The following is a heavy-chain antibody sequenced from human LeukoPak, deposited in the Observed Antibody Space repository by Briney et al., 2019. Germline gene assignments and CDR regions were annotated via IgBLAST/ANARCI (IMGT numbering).Heavy chain of an antibody. V-gene: IGHV4-61*01. J-gene: IGHJ4*02. Sequence: PSETLSLTCNVSGDAVINNHYYWSWIRQPPGKGLEWIGYIYYSGSTSYNPSLKSRVTISVDTSKNQFTLKLSSVTAADTAVYYCARGRYGWLPFDYWGQGTLVTVSS. CDR3: ARGRYGWLPFDY. D-gene: IGHD3-16*01. CDR2: IYYSGST. CDR1: GDAVINNHYY.